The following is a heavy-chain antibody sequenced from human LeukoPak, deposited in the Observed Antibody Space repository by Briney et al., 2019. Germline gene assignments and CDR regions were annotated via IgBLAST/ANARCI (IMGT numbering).Heavy chain of an antibody. V-gene: IGHV3-64D*06. CDR2: LKNNGDNI. CDR3: VKDRGGLARDFDQ. CDR1: EFIFGHYP. Sequence: GGSLRLSCSASEFIFGHYPMHWVRQPPGKGREYVSSLKNNGDNIYYTDSVKGRFTISRDNSRNTLYLQLSSLRPEDTAVYYCVKDRGGLARDFDQWGQGTLVTVSS. J-gene: IGHJ4*02. D-gene: IGHD3-10*01.